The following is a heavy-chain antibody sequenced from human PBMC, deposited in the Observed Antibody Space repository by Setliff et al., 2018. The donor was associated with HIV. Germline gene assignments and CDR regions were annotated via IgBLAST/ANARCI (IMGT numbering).Heavy chain of an antibody. CDR3: ARDSSTAEGGGDNFFDY. J-gene: IGHJ4*02. CDR2: ISSGSSYI. CDR1: GFSFSSYS. Sequence: GRSQRPSCTASGFSFSSYSMNWVRQAPGKGLEWVSSISSGSSYIYYPDSVKGRFTISRDNAKNSLYLRMDSLRADDAAVYYCARDSSTAEGGGDNFFDYWGLGTLVTVFS. V-gene: IGHV3-21*01. D-gene: IGHD2-21*01.